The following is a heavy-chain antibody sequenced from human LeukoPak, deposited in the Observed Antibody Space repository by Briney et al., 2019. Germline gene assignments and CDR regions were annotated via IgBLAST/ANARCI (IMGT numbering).Heavy chain of an antibody. Sequence: SPTLSLTFALSGDSVSINSAALNWIRQSPSRGLEWLGRTYYRSKWYNDYAVSVKSLITINPDTSKNQFSLQLNSVTPEDTAVYYCAREGGIAAAGTLSFFDYWGQGTLVTVSS. V-gene: IGHV6-1*01. CDR1: GDSVSINSAA. J-gene: IGHJ4*02. CDR2: TYYRSKWYN. D-gene: IGHD6-13*01. CDR3: AREGGIAAAGTLSFFDY.